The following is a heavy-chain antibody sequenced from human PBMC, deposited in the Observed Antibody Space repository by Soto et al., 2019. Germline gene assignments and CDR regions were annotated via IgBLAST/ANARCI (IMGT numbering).Heavy chain of an antibody. CDR3: EKEGNAGMVVTTFDN. J-gene: IGHJ4*02. CDR1: GFTFSYYS. D-gene: IGHD2-21*02. Sequence: GGSLRLSCIGSGFTFSYYSMNWVRLAPGKGLEWVSSISKSSSIISQADSVKGRFTISRDNAKNSVYLHVDSLRVEDTAVYYCEKEGNAGMVVTTFDNWGPGTLVTVSS. CDR2: ISKSSSII. V-gene: IGHV3-21*01.